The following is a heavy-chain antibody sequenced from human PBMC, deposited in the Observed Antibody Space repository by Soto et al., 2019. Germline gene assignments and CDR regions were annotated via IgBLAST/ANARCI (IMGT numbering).Heavy chain of an antibody. CDR1: GGSFSGYY. D-gene: IGHD6-19*01. J-gene: IGHJ5*01. Sequence: SETLSLTCAVYGGSFSGYYWSWIRQPPGGGLEWIGEINHSGSTNYNPSLKSRVTISRGTSENQFSLKLSSVTAADTAVYYCARGSVSHNNWFDSWGQGTLVTVSS. V-gene: IGHV4-34*01. CDR2: INHSGST. CDR3: ARGSVSHNNWFDS.